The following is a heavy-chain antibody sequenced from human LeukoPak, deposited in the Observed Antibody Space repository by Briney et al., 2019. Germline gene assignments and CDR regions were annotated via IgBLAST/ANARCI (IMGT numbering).Heavy chain of an antibody. CDR3: ARRGNYYVFDY. Sequence: SETLSLTCTVAGGSISSYYWSWIRQPPGKGLEWIGYINYSGSTFYNPSLRSRVTMSVDTSKRQFSLNLNSVTAADTAVYYCARRGNYYVFDYWGQGTLVTVSS. CDR1: GGSISSYY. D-gene: IGHD1-26*01. CDR2: INYSGST. J-gene: IGHJ4*02. V-gene: IGHV4-59*01.